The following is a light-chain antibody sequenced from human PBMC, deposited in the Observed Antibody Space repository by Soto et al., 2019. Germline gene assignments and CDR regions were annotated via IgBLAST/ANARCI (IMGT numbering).Light chain of an antibody. V-gene: IGKV1-5*01. CDR1: QSINNW. J-gene: IGKJ4*01. CDR2: DAF. Sequence: DIPMTQSPSTLSASVGDRVTITCRASQSINNWLAWYQQKPGKAPKLLIFDAFNLESGVPFRFSGSVFGTEFTLTISSLQPDESATYYCQQFKTYSLTFGGGTKVEI. CDR3: QQFKTYSLT.